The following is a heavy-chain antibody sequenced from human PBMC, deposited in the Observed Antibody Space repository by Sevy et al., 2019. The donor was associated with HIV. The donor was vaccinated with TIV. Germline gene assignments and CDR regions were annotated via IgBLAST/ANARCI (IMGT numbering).Heavy chain of an antibody. V-gene: IGHV3-23*01. J-gene: IGHJ4*02. CDR3: AKEPVAAAGSSDYFDC. CDR2: IGARGGNT. Sequence: GGSLRLSCLASGFTFSNFAVTWVRQAPGKGLEWVSGIGARGGNTYFADSVKGRFTISRDNSRNTVCLQMNSLRTDDTAIYYCAKEPVAAAGSSDYFDCWGQGTLVTVSS. CDR1: GFTFSNFA. D-gene: IGHD6-13*01.